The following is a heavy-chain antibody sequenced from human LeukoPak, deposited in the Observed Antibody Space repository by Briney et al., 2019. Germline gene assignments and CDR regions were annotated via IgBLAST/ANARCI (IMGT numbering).Heavy chain of an antibody. J-gene: IGHJ4*02. Sequence: PGGSLRLSCAASGFTFSSHAMHWVRQAPGKGLEYVSGIGNNGDTTYYANSVKGRFTISRDNSKNTLYLEMGSLRAEDMAVYYCARDLTNGWPYFDYWGREPWSPSPQ. V-gene: IGHV3-64*01. CDR1: GFTFSSHA. D-gene: IGHD6-19*01. CDR2: IGNNGDTT. CDR3: ARDLTNGWPYFDY.